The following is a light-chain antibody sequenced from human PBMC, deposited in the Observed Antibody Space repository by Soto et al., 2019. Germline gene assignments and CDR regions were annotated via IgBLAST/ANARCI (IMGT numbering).Light chain of an antibody. V-gene: IGLV2-8*01. CDR1: SSDVGAYIF. J-gene: IGLJ1*01. Sequence: QSALTQPPSASGSPGQSVTISCTGTSSDVGAYIFVSWYQQHPCKAPKLLIYDVNRRPPGLPDRFFGSKSGNTASLTVSALHAEDEADYYCVSFAGGTYVFGTGTKVTVL. CDR3: VSFAGGTYV. CDR2: DVN.